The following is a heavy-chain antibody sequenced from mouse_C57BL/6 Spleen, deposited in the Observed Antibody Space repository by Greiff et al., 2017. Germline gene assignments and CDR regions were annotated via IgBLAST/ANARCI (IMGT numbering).Heavy chain of an antibody. V-gene: IGHV1-52*01. J-gene: IGHJ2*01. CDR1: GYTFTSYW. D-gene: IGHD1-1*01. CDR3: ARSDGSSFDY. Sequence: QVQLQQPGAELVRPGSSVKLSCKASGYTFTSYWMHWVKQRPIQGLEWIGNIDPSDSETHYNQKFKDKATLTVDQSSSTAYMQLSSLTSEDSAVYYCARSDGSSFDYWGQGTTLTVSS. CDR2: IDPSDSET.